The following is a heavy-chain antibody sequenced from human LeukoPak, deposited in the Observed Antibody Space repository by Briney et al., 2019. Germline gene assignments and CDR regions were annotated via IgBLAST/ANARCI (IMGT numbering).Heavy chain of an antibody. Sequence: SETLSLTCTVSGVSVSHEYWTWIRQPAGKGLEWIGRVYPGGATNYNFLLKSRVTMSLDASKNQFSLSPTSLTAADTAVYYCATYVTGSFSPYFDPWGQGTLVTVSS. CDR3: ATYVTGSFSPYFDP. J-gene: IGHJ5*02. CDR2: VYPGGAT. D-gene: IGHD2-21*02. V-gene: IGHV4-4*07. CDR1: GVSVSHEY.